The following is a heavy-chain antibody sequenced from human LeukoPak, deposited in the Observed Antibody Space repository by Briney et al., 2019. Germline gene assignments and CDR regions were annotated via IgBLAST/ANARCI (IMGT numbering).Heavy chain of an antibody. CDR2: LYSSGST. J-gene: IGHJ4*02. Sequence: SETLSLTCTVSGGSISSYYWNWIRQPAGKGLEWIGRLYSSGSTNYNPSLKSRVTISVDTSKNQFSLKLSSVTAADTAVYYCARGTTVESWGQGTLVTVSS. CDR3: ARGTTVES. CDR1: GGSISSYY. V-gene: IGHV4-4*07. D-gene: IGHD2/OR15-2a*01.